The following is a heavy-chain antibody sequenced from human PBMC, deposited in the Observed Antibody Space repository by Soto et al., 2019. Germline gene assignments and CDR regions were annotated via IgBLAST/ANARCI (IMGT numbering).Heavy chain of an antibody. Sequence: HPGGSLRLSCAGSGFALSDYYMNWIRQAPGKGLEWVSAISGSGGSTYYADSVKGRLTISRDNSKNTLYLQMNSLRAEDTAVYYCAKILIRDNWRLYYYDSSGYYCYFDYWGQGTLVTVSS. CDR2: ISGSGGST. V-gene: IGHV3-23*01. CDR3: AKILIRDNWRLYYYDSSGYYCYFDY. J-gene: IGHJ4*02. CDR1: GFALSDYY. D-gene: IGHD3-22*01.